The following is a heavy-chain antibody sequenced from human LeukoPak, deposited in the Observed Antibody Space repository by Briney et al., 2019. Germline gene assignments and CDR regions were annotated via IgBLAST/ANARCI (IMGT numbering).Heavy chain of an antibody. CDR2: MSYDGNNK. J-gene: IGHJ4*02. V-gene: IGHV3-30*18. D-gene: IGHD2-2*01. Sequence: GGSLRLSCAASGYTFSDYGMHWVRQAPGRGLEWVADMSYDGNNKYYADSVKGRFTISRDNSKNTLYLHMNSLRTEDTAVYYCAKDRRVQVVPAADDWGQGTLVTVAS. CDR3: AKDRRVQVVPAADD. CDR1: GYTFSDYG.